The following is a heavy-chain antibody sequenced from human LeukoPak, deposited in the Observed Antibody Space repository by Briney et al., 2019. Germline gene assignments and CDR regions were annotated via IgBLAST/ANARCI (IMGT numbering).Heavy chain of an antibody. CDR2: ISGSGGST. Sequence: PGGSLRLSCAASGFTFNSYAMSWVRQAPGKGLEWVSAISGSGGSTYYADSVKGRFTISRDNSKNTLYLQMNSLRAEDTAVYYCAKTCYDFWSGYYGPFDYWGQGTLVTVSS. CDR3: AKTCYDFWSGYYGPFDY. D-gene: IGHD3-3*01. V-gene: IGHV3-23*01. CDR1: GFTFNSYA. J-gene: IGHJ4*02.